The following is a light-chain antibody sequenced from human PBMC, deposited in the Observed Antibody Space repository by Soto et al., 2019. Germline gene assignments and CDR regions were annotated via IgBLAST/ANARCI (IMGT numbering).Light chain of an antibody. CDR1: QTISSW. V-gene: IGKV1-5*03. CDR2: NAS. J-gene: IGKJ1*01. CDR3: QHYNSYSEA. Sequence: DIQMTQSPSTLSESVGDRVTITCRASQTISSWLAWYQQKPGKAPKLLIYNASTLKSGVPSRFSGSGSGTEFTLTISSLQPDDFATYYCQHYNSYSEAFGQGTKVDIK.